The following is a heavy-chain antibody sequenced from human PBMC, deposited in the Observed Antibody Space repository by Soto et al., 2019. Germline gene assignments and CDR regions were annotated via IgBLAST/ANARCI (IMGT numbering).Heavy chain of an antibody. V-gene: IGHV1-2*02. CDR3: ARRYGYRAAGPFDI. CDR1: GDSFTGYY. Sequence: AAVKVSCKASGDSFTGYYIHWVRQAPGQGLEWMGWINPNSGGTNYAQKFQGRVTMTRDTSISTAYMDLSRLRSDDTAVYYCARRYGYRAAGPFDIWGQGTLVTV. J-gene: IGHJ3*02. CDR2: INPNSGGT. D-gene: IGHD5-12*01.